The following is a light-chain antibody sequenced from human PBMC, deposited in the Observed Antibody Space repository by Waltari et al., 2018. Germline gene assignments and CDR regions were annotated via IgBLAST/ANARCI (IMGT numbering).Light chain of an antibody. CDR1: QSVSSN. J-gene: IGKJ1*01. CDR3: QQYENWPWT. V-gene: IGKV3-15*01. CDR2: GAS. Sequence: EIVMTQSPATLSVSPGERATLSCRASQSVSSNLAWYQHKPGQAPRLLIYGASTRATGIPARLSGSGAGTEFTLTISSLQSEDFAVYYCQQYENWPWTFGQGTKVEIK.